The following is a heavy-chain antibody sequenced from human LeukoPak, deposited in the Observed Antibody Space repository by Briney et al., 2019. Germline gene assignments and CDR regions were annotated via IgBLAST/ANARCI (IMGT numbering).Heavy chain of an antibody. CDR1: GGSFSDYY. CDR3: ARGDISSGWYNWFDP. V-gene: IGHV4-34*01. CDR2: INRSGST. D-gene: IGHD6-19*01. J-gene: IGHJ5*02. Sequence: KASETLSLTCAVYGGSFSDYYWNWIRQPPGKGLEWIGEINRSGSTNYNPSLKSRVIISVDTSKNQFSLNLNSVPAADTAVYFCARGDISSGWYNWFDPWGEGTLVTVSS.